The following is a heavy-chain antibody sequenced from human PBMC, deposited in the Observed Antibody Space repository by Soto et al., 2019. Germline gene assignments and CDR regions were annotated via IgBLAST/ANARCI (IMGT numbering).Heavy chain of an antibody. V-gene: IGHV3-30*18. CDR3: AKGSGYSSGWRYYFDY. CDR1: GFTFSSYG. CDR2: ISYDGSNK. D-gene: IGHD6-19*01. Sequence: GGSLRLSCAASGFTFSSYGMHWVRQAPGKGLEWVAVISYDGSNKYYADSVKGRFTISRDNSKNTLYLQMNSLRAEDTAVYYCAKGSGYSSGWRYYFDYWGQGTLVTVS. J-gene: IGHJ4*02.